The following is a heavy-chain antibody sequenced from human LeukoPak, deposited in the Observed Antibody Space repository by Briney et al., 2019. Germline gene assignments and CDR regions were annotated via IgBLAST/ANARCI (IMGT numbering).Heavy chain of an antibody. CDR1: GGTFSSYA. CDR3: AGVGAASYYYYYMDV. CDR2: IIPIFGTA. V-gene: IGHV1-69*13. D-gene: IGHD6-25*01. Sequence: SVKVSCKASGGTFSSYAISWVRQAPGQGLEWMGGIIPIFGTANYAQKFQGRVTITADESTSTAYMELSSLRSEDTAVYYCAGVGAASYYYYYMDVWGKGTTVTVSS. J-gene: IGHJ6*03.